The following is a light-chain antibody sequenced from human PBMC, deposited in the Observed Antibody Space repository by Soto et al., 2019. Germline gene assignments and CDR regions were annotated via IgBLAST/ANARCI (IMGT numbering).Light chain of an antibody. CDR2: EVS. J-gene: IGKJ4*02. V-gene: IGKV2D-29*01. Sequence: DIVLTPTPLSLSVTPGQPASISCNSSQGLLDSDGRTHLYWYVQKTGQPPQALIYEVSKRSSGVPDRFSGSGSGTHFTLTMSRVQAEDAGIYYCMQSLHLNTLCGGIKV. CDR3: MQSLHLNT. CDR1: QGLLDSDGRTH.